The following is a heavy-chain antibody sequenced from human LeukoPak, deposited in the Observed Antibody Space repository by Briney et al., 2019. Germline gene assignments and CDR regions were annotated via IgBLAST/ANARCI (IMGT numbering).Heavy chain of an antibody. CDR2: INSDGSST. CDR3: ARVKDDSSGYYFPYAFDI. CDR1: GFTFSSYW. J-gene: IGHJ3*02. Sequence: GGSLRLSCAASGFTFSSYWMHWVRQAPGKGLVWVSRINSDGSSTSYADSVKGRFTISRDNAKNTLYLQMNSLRAEDTAVYYCARVKDDSSGYYFPYAFDIWGQGTMVTVSS. V-gene: IGHV3-74*01. D-gene: IGHD3-22*01.